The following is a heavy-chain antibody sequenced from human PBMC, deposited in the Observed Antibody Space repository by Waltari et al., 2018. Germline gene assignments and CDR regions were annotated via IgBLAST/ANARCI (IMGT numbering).Heavy chain of an antibody. J-gene: IGHJ4*02. CDR1: GYSISSGYY. V-gene: IGHV4-38-2*01. D-gene: IGHD3-3*01. Sequence: QVQLQESGPGLVKPSETLSLTCAVSGYSISSGYYWGWIRQPPGTGLEWIGSIYHSGSTYYNPSLKSRVTISVDTSKNQFSLKLSSVTAADTAVYYCARGRATYYDFWSGYYFDYWGQGTLVTVSS. CDR3: ARGRATYYDFWSGYYFDY. CDR2: IYHSGST.